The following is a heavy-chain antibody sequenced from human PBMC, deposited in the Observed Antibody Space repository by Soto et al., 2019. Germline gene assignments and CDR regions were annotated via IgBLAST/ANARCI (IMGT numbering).Heavy chain of an antibody. CDR1: GGSISSSSYY. D-gene: IGHD1-7*01. V-gene: IGHV4-39*01. CDR2: FYYSWST. J-gene: IGHJ4*02. CDR3: ARHRRGNWNYPIDY. Sequence: SETLSLTCTVSGGSISSSSYYWGWIRQPPGKGLEWIGIFYYSWSTYYNPSLKSRVTISVDISKNQFSLKLSSVTAADTAVYYCARHRRGNWNYPIDYRGQGTLVTVSS.